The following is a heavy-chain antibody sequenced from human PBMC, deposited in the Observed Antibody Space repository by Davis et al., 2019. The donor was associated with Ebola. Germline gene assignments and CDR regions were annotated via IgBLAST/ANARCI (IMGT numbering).Heavy chain of an antibody. Sequence: GESLKISCAASGFSFGSHTMTWFRQAPGKGLEWVSAITFSGGSTSYTDSVQGRFTISRDNSTSTLYLQMNSLRAEDTALYYCARGIIGTDGVDYWGEGTLVTVSS. CDR2: ITFSGGST. V-gene: IGHV3-23*01. CDR3: ARGIIGTDGVDY. J-gene: IGHJ4*02. D-gene: IGHD4-17*01. CDR1: GFSFGSHT.